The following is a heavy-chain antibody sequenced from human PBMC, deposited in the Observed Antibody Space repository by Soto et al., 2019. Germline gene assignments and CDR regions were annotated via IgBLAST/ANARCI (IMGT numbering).Heavy chain of an antibody. V-gene: IGHV6-1*01. D-gene: IGHD6-19*01. CDR3: ARGYTEGDSYSGWYDY. CDR2: TYYRSKWYN. J-gene: IGHJ4*02. Sequence: SQTLSLTCVISGDSVSSNSAAWNWIRQSPSRGLEWLGRTYYRSKWYNDYAVSVKSRITINPDTSKNQFSLQLNSVTPEDTAVYYCARGYTEGDSYSGWYDYWGQGTLVTVSS. CDR1: GDSVSSNSAA.